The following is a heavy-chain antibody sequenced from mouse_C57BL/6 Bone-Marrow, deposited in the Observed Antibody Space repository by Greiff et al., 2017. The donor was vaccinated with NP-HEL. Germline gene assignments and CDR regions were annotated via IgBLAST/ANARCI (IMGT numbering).Heavy chain of an antibody. CDR3: ARDTHYDEYDVDYAMDY. J-gene: IGHJ4*01. V-gene: IGHV5-4*01. CDR1: GFTFSSYA. Sequence: EVKLMESGGGLVQPGGSLKLSCAASGFTFSSYAMSWVRQTPEKRLEWVATISDAGSYTSYPDNVKGSFTISRDNAKNNLYLQMSHLKSEDTAMYYCARDTHYDEYDVDYAMDYWGQGTSVTVSS. D-gene: IGHD2-4*01. CDR2: ISDAGSYT.